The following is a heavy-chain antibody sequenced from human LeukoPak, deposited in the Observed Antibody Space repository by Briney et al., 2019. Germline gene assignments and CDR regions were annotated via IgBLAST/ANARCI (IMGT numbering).Heavy chain of an antibody. Sequence: SETLSLTCTVSGGSISSGGYYWGWIRQPPGKGLEWIGSFYYSGSTYYNPSLKSRVTMSVDTSKNQFSLRLGSVTAADTAVYYCARLSPMVRGVRGAFDIWGQGTMVTVSS. J-gene: IGHJ3*02. CDR1: GGSISSGGYY. CDR2: FYYSGST. V-gene: IGHV4-39*07. CDR3: ARLSPMVRGVRGAFDI. D-gene: IGHD3-10*01.